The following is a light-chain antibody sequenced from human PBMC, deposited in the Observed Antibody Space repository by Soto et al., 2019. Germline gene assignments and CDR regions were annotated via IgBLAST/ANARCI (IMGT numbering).Light chain of an antibody. Sequence: EIVLTQSPATLSVSPGERATLSCRASQSVSNNLAWYQQKPGQPPRLLIYFASTRATGVPARFSGSGSGTALTLTISSLQSEDSAVYYCQQYNAWPLTFGGGTKVETK. CDR2: FAS. V-gene: IGKV3-15*01. CDR3: QQYNAWPLT. J-gene: IGKJ4*01. CDR1: QSVSNN.